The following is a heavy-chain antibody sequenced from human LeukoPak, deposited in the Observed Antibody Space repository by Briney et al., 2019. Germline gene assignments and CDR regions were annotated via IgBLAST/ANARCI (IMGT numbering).Heavy chain of an antibody. Sequence: GGSLRLSCAASGFTFTSYGISWVRQAPGQGLEWMGWISAYNGNTNYAQKLQGRVTMTTDTSTSTAYMELRSLRSDDTAVYYCARAPGAQLWTDYWGQGTLVTVSS. J-gene: IGHJ4*02. D-gene: IGHD5-18*01. CDR2: ISAYNGNT. V-gene: IGHV1-18*01. CDR3: ARAPGAQLWTDY. CDR1: GFTFTSYG.